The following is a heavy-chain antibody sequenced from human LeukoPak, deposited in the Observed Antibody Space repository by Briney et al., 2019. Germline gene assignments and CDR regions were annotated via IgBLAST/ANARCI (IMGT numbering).Heavy chain of an antibody. CDR3: ARDWYYYGSGSYYPSYYYYYMDV. CDR2: FDPEDGET. J-gene: IGHJ6*03. CDR1: GYTLTELS. V-gene: IGHV1-24*01. D-gene: IGHD3-10*01. Sequence: ASVKVSCKVSGYTLTELSMHRVRQAPGKGLEWMGGFDPEDGETIYAQKFQGRVTMTRDMSTSTVYMELSSLRSEDTAVYYCARDWYYYGSGSYYPSYYYYYMDVWGKGTTVTVSS.